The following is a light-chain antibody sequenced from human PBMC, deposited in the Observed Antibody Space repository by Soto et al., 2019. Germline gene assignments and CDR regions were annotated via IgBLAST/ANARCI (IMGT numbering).Light chain of an antibody. CDR1: SSDVGGYDH. CDR3: NSYTTTSTLWL. Sequence: QSALTKPASVSGSPGQSITISCTGTSSDVGGYDHVSWYQQHPGKAPKLMIYEVINRPSGVSNRFSGSKSGNTASLTISGLQAEDEADYYCNSYTTTSTLWLFGGGTKLTVL. CDR2: EVI. V-gene: IGLV2-14*01. J-gene: IGLJ3*02.